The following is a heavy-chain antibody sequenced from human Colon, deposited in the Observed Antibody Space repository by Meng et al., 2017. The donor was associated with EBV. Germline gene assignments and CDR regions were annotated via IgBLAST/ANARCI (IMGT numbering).Heavy chain of an antibody. D-gene: IGHD2-21*01. CDR3: ARVWQSLTAFFDS. Sequence: QVRLVGAGAGLGKPSGTLSLTCAFSGGSISSGHWWTWVRQPPGKGLEWIGEVYHTGSTKYNPSLKSRLNISVDKSKNQFSLNLTSVTAADTAVYYCARVWQSLTAFFDSWGQGTLVTVSS. J-gene: IGHJ4*02. CDR2: VYHTGST. V-gene: IGHV4-4*02. CDR1: GGSISSGHW.